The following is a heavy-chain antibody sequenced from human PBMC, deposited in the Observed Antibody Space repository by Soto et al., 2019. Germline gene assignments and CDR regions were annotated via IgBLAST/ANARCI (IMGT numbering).Heavy chain of an antibody. CDR3: AREDESRGYAGTFQN. J-gene: IGHJ1*01. CDR2: ISLDGNK. V-gene: IGHV3-30-3*01. Sequence: QVQLVESGGDVVQPGRSLRLSCAASGFTFSGYVFHWVRQTPGKGLEWVGLISLDGNKQYADSVKDRFTISRDNSKNELHLEMNSLRVEDTALYYCAREDESRGYAGTFQNWGQGTLVTVSP. CDR1: GFTFSGYV. D-gene: IGHD3-22*01.